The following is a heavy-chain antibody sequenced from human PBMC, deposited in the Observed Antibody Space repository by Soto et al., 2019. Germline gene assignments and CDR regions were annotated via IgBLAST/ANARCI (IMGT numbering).Heavy chain of an antibody. D-gene: IGHD2-15*01. J-gene: IGHJ5*02. V-gene: IGHV4-39*01. CDR2: IYYSGST. CDR3: ARVDTVVVVAATGEFNGFDP. CDR1: GGSISIISYS. Sequence: QLHLQESGPGLVKPSETLSLTCTVSGGSISIISYSWGWIRQPPGKGLEWIGSIYYSGSTYYNPSLKSRVTVALDTSENQFYLKLNSVTAADTAVYYFARVDTVVVVAATGEFNGFDPWGQGALVTVSS.